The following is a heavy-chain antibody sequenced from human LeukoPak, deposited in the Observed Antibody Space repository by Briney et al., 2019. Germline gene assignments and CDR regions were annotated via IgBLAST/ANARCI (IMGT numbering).Heavy chain of an antibody. CDR2: INPADSDT. CDR3: ARLPLFSIPIDY. CDR1: GYTFTSYW. V-gene: IGHV5-51*01. D-gene: IGHD2-21*01. J-gene: IGHJ4*02. Sequence: PGDSLKISCEGSGYTFTSYWIGWVRQMPGKGLEWMGIINPADSDTRYSPSFQGQVTISADKSISTAYLQWSSLKASDSAMYYCARLPLFSIPIDYWGQGTLVTVSS.